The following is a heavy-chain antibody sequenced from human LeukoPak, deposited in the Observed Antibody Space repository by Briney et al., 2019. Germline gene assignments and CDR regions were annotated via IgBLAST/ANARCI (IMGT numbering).Heavy chain of an antibody. D-gene: IGHD3-16*02. V-gene: IGHV2-5*02. CDR3: GNIVRSLVRG. J-gene: IGHJ3*01. CDR1: GFSLSSSGLA. CDR2: VYWDDDK. Sequence: SGPTLVKPTQTLTLTCTFSGFSLSSSGLAVAWIRQPPGKALEWLALVYWDDDKRFNSSLNNRLTIVKDTSKNQVVLRLTGVDPEDTATYYCGNIVRSLVRGWGQGTMVTVSS.